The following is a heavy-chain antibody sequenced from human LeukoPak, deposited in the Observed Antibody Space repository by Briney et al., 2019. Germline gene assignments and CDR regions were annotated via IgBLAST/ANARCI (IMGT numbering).Heavy chain of an antibody. CDR2: ISGSGGST. V-gene: IGHV3-23*01. Sequence: GGSLRLSCAASGFTFSSYAMSWVRQAPGKGLEWVSAISGSGGSTYYADSVKGRFTISRENSKNTLYLQMNSLRAEDTAVYDCAKSTSRYYYYYGMDVWGKGTTVTVSS. J-gene: IGHJ6*04. CDR1: GFTFSSYA. CDR3: AKSTSRYYYYYGMDV. D-gene: IGHD2-2*01.